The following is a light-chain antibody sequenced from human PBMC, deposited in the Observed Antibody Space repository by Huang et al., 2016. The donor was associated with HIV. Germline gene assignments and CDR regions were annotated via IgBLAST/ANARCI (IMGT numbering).Light chain of an antibody. J-gene: IGKJ5*01. CDR1: QDIANS. V-gene: IGKV1-9*01. Sequence: QLTQSPSSLSMSVGDRVIITCQASQDIANSLAWYQHKPGRAPKLLISAASTLQSGVPSRFRGGSAGTYFTLIVTNLQPDDFASYYCQQLHSYPITFGQGTRL. CDR2: AAS. CDR3: QQLHSYPIT.